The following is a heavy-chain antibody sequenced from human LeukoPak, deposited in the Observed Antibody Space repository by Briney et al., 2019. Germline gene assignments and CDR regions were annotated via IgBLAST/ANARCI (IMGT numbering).Heavy chain of an antibody. CDR2: IYSSGSA. D-gene: IGHD3-22*01. V-gene: IGHV4-4*07. CDR3: ARDNYYEGAFDV. J-gene: IGHJ3*01. CDR1: GGSISGYN. Sequence: PSETLSLTCTVSGGSISGYNWTWIRQPVGKGLEWIGRIYSSGSAKYNPSLKSRVTMSVDASKNQFSLKLSSVTAADTAVYYCARDNYYEGAFDVWGQGTMVTVSS.